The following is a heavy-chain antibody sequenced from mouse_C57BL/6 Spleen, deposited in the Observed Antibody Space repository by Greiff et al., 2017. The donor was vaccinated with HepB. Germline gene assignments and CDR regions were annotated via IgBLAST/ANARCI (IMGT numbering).Heavy chain of an antibody. CDR3: ARQGIYYYGSSWYFDV. Sequence: DVKLVESGGGLVKPGGSLKLSCAASGFTFSSYTMSWVRQTPEKRLEWVATISGGGGNTYYPDSVKGRFTISRDNAKNTLYLQMSSLRSEDTALCYCARQGIYYYGSSWYFDVWGTGTTVTVSS. V-gene: IGHV5-9*01. J-gene: IGHJ1*03. CDR2: ISGGGGNT. D-gene: IGHD1-1*01. CDR1: GFTFSSYT.